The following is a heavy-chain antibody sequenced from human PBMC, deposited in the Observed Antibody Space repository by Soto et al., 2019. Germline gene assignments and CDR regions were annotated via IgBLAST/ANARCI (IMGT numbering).Heavy chain of an antibody. CDR2: IYDSGST. CDR1: GASINTYY. Sequence: LSLTCTVSGASINTYYWSWIRQPPGKGLEWIGYIYDSGSTNYNPSPKSRVSISMDTSKNQFSLKLTSVTAADTAVYYCARDRALFESTGLYFDYWGQGTLVTVSS. CDR3: ARDRALFESTGLYFDY. V-gene: IGHV4-59*01. J-gene: IGHJ4*02. D-gene: IGHD2-8*02.